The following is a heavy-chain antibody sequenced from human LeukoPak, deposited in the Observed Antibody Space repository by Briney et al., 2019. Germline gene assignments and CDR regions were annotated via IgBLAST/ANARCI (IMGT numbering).Heavy chain of an antibody. CDR2: ISWDGGST. CDR3: AKEGPIAVAGYFDY. J-gene: IGHJ4*02. D-gene: IGHD6-19*01. CDR1: GFTFDDYT. Sequence: GGSLRLSCAASGFTFDDYTMHWVRQAPGKGLEWVSLISWDGGSTYYADSVKGRFTISRDNSKNSLYLQMNSLRTEDTALYYCAKEGPIAVAGYFDYWGQGTLVTVSS. V-gene: IGHV3-43*01.